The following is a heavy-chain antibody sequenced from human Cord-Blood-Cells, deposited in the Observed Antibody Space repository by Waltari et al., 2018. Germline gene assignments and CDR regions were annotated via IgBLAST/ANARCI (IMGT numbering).Heavy chain of an antibody. Sequence: EVQLVESGGGLVKPGGSLRLSCAASGSTFSSYSMNWVRQAPGKGLEWVSSISSSSSYIYYADSVKGRFTISRDNAKNSLYLQMNSLRAEDTAVYYCARDHTGYFFDYWGQGTLVTVSS. D-gene: IGHD7-27*01. CDR1: GSTFSSYS. J-gene: IGHJ4*02. V-gene: IGHV3-21*01. CDR2: ISSSSSYI. CDR3: ARDHTGYFFDY.